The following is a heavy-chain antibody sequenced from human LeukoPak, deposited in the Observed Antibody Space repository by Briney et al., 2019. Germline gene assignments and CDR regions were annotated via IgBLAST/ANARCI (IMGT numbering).Heavy chain of an antibody. CDR2: IYYSGGT. V-gene: IGHV4-30-4*08. Sequence: SETLSLTCTVSGGSISSGDYYWSWIRQPPGKGLEWIGYIYYSGGTYYNPSLMSRVTISVDTSKNQFSLKLSSVTAADTAVYYCARVVVRCSSTSCYLKDNWFDPWGQGTLVTVSS. CDR1: GGSISSGDYY. D-gene: IGHD2-2*01. CDR3: ARVVVRCSSTSCYLKDNWFDP. J-gene: IGHJ5*02.